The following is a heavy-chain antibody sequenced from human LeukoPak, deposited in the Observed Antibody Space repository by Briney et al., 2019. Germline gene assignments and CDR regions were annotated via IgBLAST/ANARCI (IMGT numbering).Heavy chain of an antibody. CDR3: AKDQIPMDV. V-gene: IGHV3-30*02. CDR1: GFTFSSYG. Sequence: GWSLRLSCAAPGFTFSSYGMHWVRQAPGKGLGWVAFIQYDGSNKYYADSVKGRFSISRDNSKNTLYLQMNSLRAEDTAVYHCAKDQIPMDVWGKGTTVTVSS. J-gene: IGHJ6*04. CDR2: IQYDGSNK.